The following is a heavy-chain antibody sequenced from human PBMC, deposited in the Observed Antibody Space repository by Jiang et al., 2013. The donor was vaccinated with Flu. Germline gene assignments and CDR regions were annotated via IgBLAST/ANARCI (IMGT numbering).Heavy chain of an antibody. V-gene: IGHV1-69*06. CDR3: ARDMTVGLPATMRLSDAFDI. CDR1: GGTFSSSA. CDR2: IIPILGTT. Sequence: VQLVESGAEVKKPGSSVKVSCKASGGTFSSSAVSWVRQAPGQGLAWMGGIIPILGTTIYAQKFQGRVTITADKSTSTAYMELSSLRSEDTAMYYCARDMTVGLPATMRLSDAFDIWGQGTMVTVSS. D-gene: IGHD2-2*01. J-gene: IGHJ3*02.